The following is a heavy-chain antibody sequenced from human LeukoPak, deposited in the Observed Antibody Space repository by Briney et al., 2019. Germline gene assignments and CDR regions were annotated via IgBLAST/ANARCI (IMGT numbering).Heavy chain of an antibody. CDR3: ARDYDFWSGTRRDAFDI. V-gene: IGHV4-30-4*08. D-gene: IGHD3-3*01. Sequence: SQTLSLACTVSGGSISSGDYYWSWIRQPPGKGLEWIGYIYYSGSTYYNPSLKSRVTISVDTSKNQFSLKLSSVTAADTAVYYCARDYDFWSGTRRDAFDIWGQGTMVTVSS. CDR1: GGSISSGDYY. J-gene: IGHJ3*02. CDR2: IYYSGST.